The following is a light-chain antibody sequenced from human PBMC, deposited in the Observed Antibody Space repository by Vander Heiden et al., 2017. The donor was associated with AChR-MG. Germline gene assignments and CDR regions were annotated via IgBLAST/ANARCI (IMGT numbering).Light chain of an antibody. V-gene: IGKV3-20*01. J-gene: IGKJ2*01. CDR3: QQYGSSPPT. CDR1: QSVRSSY. Sequence: EIVLTQSPGTLSLSPGERATLSCRASQSVRSSYLAWYQQKPGQAPRLLIYGASNRATGIPDRFSGSGSRTDFTLTISRLEPEDFAVYSCQQYGSSPPTFGQGTKFEIK. CDR2: GAS.